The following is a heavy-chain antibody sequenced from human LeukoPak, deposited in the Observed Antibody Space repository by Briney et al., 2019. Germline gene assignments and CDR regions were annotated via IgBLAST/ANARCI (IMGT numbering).Heavy chain of an antibody. CDR2: IRYDGSNK. D-gene: IGHD2-15*01. V-gene: IGHV3-30*02. CDR1: GFTFNSYG. J-gene: IGHJ4*02. CDR3: AKEVGDTVAVVARYEPLFDY. Sequence: GGSLRLSCAASGFTFNSYGMHWVRQAPGKGLEWVAFIRYDGSNKYYADSVKGRFTISRDNSKNTLYLQMNSLRAEDTAVYYCAKEVGDTVAVVARYEPLFDYWGQGTLVTVSS.